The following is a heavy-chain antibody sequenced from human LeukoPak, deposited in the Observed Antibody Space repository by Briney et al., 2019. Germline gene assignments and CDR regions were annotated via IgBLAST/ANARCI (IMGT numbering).Heavy chain of an antibody. Sequence: SETLSLTCTVSGGSISSYYWSWIRQPPGKGLEWIGYIYYSGSTNYNPSLKSRVTISVDTSKNQFSLKLSSVTAADTAVYYCARGQQLVYLSWFDPWGQGTLVTVSS. CDR1: GGSISSYY. CDR2: IYYSGST. J-gene: IGHJ5*02. V-gene: IGHV4-59*08. CDR3: ARGQQLVYLSWFDP. D-gene: IGHD6-13*01.